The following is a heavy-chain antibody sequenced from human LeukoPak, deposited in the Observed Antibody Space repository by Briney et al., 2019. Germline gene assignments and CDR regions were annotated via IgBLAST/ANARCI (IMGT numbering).Heavy chain of an antibody. CDR1: GGTFSTYA. J-gene: IGHJ3*02. Sequence: ASVKVSCKASGGTFSTYAISWVRQAPGQGLEWMAWINPNSGGTNYAQKFQGRVTMTRDTSISTAYMELSRLRSDDTAVYYCAVFPGIVGATPLRDDAFDIWGQGTMVTVSS. V-gene: IGHV1-2*02. CDR3: AVFPGIVGATPLRDDAFDI. CDR2: INPNSGGT. D-gene: IGHD1-26*01.